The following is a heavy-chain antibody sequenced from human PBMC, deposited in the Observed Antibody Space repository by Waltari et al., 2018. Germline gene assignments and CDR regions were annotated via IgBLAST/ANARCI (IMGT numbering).Heavy chain of an antibody. CDR3: AKEIYRIGRPCFDY. CDR1: GFTFSNYA. V-gene: IGHV3-23*01. CDR2: ITSGGGET. Sequence: QLLESGGGWRQAGGSLRLSCAASGFTFSNYAMSWVRQAPGKGPEGVSGITSGGGETYYTDSVRGRFTISRDNSKNTVYLQMNSLRHEDTAVYYCAKEIYRIGRPCFDYWGQGVRVTVSS. D-gene: IGHD6-19*01. J-gene: IGHJ4*02.